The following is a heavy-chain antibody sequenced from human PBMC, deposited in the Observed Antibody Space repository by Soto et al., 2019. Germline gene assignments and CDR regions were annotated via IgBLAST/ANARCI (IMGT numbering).Heavy chain of an antibody. CDR1: GGSISSSNW. J-gene: IGHJ3*02. Sequence: SETLSLTCAVSGGSISSSNWWSWVRQPPGKGLEWIGEIYHSGSTNYNPSLKSRVTISVDKSKNQFSLKLSSVTAADTAVYYCARLPRKANLTIFGVVIRAFDIWGQGTMVTVSS. V-gene: IGHV4-4*02. CDR3: ARLPRKANLTIFGVVIRAFDI. CDR2: IYHSGST. D-gene: IGHD3-3*01.